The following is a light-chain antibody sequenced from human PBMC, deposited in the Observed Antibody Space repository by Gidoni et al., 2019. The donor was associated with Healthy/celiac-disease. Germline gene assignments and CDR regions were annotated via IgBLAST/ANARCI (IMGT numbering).Light chain of an antibody. CDR3: QQSDSTPLT. CDR2: AAS. CDR1: PSISSY. J-gene: IGKJ1*01. Sequence: DIQITPSPSSLSASVGDRVTIPCRASPSISSYLNWYQQKPGKAPKLLIYAASSLQSGVPSRFSGSGSGTDFTLTISSLQPEDFATYYCQQSDSTPLTFGQGTKVEIK. V-gene: IGKV1-39*01.